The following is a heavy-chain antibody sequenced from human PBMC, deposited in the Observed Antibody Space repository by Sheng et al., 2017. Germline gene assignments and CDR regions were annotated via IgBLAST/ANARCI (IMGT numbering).Heavy chain of an antibody. CDR2: IRGAGSNT. D-gene: IGHD2-8*02. V-gene: IGHV3-23*04. CDR3: AISCLGSGGVCGWSYYMDV. Sequence: EVQLVESGGGLVQPGGTLRLSCAASGFTFSNYGMTWVRQAPGKGLEWVSAIRGAGSNTYYADSVKGRLTISRDNSRNTVYLHMNSLRAEDTAVYYCAISCLGSGGVCGWSYYMDVWGKGTTVTVSS. CDR1: GFTFSNYG. J-gene: IGHJ6*03.